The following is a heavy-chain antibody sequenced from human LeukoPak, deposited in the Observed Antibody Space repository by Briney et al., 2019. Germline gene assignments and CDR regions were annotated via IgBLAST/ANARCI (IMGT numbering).Heavy chain of an antibody. V-gene: IGHV3-7*03. CDR1: GFNFNNYW. Sequence: PGGSLRLSCAASGFNFNNYWMSWLRQAPGKGLEWVANIKDDGSEEYCVDSVKGRFTIVRDNAYNSLYLQMNSLGVEGTAIYFCARFTRRYSGDYWGQGTLVSVSS. CDR2: IKDDGSEE. CDR3: ARFTRRYSGDY. D-gene: IGHD1-26*01. J-gene: IGHJ4*02.